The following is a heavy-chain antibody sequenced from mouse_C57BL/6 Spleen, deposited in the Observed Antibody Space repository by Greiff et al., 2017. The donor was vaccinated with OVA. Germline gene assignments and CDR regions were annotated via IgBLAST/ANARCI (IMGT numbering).Heavy chain of an antibody. V-gene: IGHV1-15*01. CDR1: GYTFTDYE. CDR2: IDPETGGT. Sequence: QVQLKQSGAELVRPGASVTLSCKASGYTFTDYEMHWVKQTPVHGLEWIGAIDPETGGTAYNQKFKGKAILTADKSSSTAYMELRSLTSEDSAVYYCTRLLRSSRGYFDVWGTGTTVTVSS. CDR3: TRLLRSSRGYFDV. J-gene: IGHJ1*03. D-gene: IGHD1-1*01.